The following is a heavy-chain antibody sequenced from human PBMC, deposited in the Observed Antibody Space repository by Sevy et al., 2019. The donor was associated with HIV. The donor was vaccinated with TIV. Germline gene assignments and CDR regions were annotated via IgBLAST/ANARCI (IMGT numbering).Heavy chain of an antibody. CDR3: ARDSGAFDI. Sequence: GGSLRLSCAASGFTFSTHWMTWVRQAPGKGLEWVAKINQDGSEKYYVDSVKGRFAISRDNSKNSLYLQMNSLKAEDTAVYYCARDSGAFDIWGQGTMVTVSS. CDR2: INQDGSEK. D-gene: IGHD5-12*01. CDR1: GFTFSTHW. J-gene: IGHJ3*02. V-gene: IGHV3-7*01.